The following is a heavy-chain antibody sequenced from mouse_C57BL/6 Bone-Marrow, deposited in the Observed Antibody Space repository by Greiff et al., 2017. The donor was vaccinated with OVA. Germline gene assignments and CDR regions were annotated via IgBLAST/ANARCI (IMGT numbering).Heavy chain of an antibody. CDR3: ASPEAWFAY. CDR1: GYTFTDYY. Sequence: EVQLQQSGPELVKPGASVKISCKASGYTFTDYYMNWVKQSHGKSLEWIGDINPNNGGTSYNQKFKGKATLTVDKSSSTAYMELRSLTSEDSAVYYCASPEAWFAYWGQGTLVTVSA. J-gene: IGHJ3*01. CDR2: INPNNGGT. V-gene: IGHV1-26*01.